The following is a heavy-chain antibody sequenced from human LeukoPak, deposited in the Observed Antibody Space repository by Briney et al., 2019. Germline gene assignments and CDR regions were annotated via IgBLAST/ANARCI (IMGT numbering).Heavy chain of an antibody. Sequence: GGSLRLSCATSGFTFSNYWMTWVRQAPGRRLEWVANIKGDESEQFYVDSVKGRFTISRDNAKNSLYLQMNSLRAEDTAIYYCARDYSATVATFDYWGQGTLVTVSS. V-gene: IGHV3-7*01. CDR2: IKGDESEQ. D-gene: IGHD4-23*01. CDR3: ARDYSATVATFDY. CDR1: GFTFSNYW. J-gene: IGHJ4*02.